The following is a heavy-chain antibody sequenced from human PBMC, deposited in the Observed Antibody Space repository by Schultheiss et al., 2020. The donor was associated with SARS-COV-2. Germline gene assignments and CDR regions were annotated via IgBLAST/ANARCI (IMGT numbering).Heavy chain of an antibody. J-gene: IGHJ6*02. CDR1: DGSMTSGTYY. D-gene: IGHD1-26*01. CDR2: RYSTGHT. V-gene: IGHV4-61*02. Sequence: SQTLSLTCTVSDGSMTSGTYYWTWIRQSAGKGLEWIGRRYSTGHTNYNPSLKSRVSISIDTSKNQFSLELNSVTAADTAVYYCARGGGSYYEPRDYYGMDVWGQGTTVTVSS. CDR3: ARGGGSYYEPRDYYGMDV.